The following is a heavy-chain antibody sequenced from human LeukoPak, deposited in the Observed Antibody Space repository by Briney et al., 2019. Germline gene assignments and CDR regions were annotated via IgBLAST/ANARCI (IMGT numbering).Heavy chain of an antibody. V-gene: IGHV3-33*06. CDR2: IWYDGSNK. CDR3: AKDPRGYSYGYADY. J-gene: IGHJ4*02. Sequence: GGSLRLSCAASGFTFSSYGMHWVRQAPGKGLEWVAVIWYDGSNKYYADSVKGRFTISRDNSKNTLYLQMNSLRAEDTAVYYCAKDPRGYSYGYADYWGQGTLVTVSS. CDR1: GFTFSSYG. D-gene: IGHD5-18*01.